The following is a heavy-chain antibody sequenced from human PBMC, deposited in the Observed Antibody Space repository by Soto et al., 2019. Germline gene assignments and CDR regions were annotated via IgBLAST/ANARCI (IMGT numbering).Heavy chain of an antibody. CDR1: GFTFSSYS. V-gene: IGHV3-48*01. J-gene: IGHJ4*02. D-gene: IGHD6-13*01. Sequence: PGGSLRLSCAASGFTFSSYSMNWVRQAPGKGLEWVSYISSSSSTIYYADSVKGRFTISRDNAKNSLYLQMNSLRAKDTAVYYCARDRYGIRHSSSLDYWGQGTLVTVSS. CDR3: ARDRYGIRHSSSLDY. CDR2: ISSSSSTI.